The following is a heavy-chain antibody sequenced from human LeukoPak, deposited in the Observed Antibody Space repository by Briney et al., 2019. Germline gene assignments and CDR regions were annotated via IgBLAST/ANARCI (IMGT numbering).Heavy chain of an antibody. J-gene: IGHJ4*02. CDR1: GYSFTSYW. D-gene: IGHD3-10*01. V-gene: IGHV5-51*01. Sequence: GESLKISCKGSGYSFTSYWIGWVRQMPGKGLEWMGIIYPGDSDTRYSQSFQGQVTISVDKSISTAYLQWSSLKASDTAMYYCARLPSVRGVDRYSDYRGQGTLVTVSS. CDR3: ARLPSVRGVDRYSDY. CDR2: IYPGDSDT.